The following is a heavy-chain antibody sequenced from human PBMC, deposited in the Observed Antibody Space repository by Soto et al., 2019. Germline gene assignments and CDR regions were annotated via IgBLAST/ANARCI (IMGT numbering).Heavy chain of an antibody. V-gene: IGHV3-21*01. CDR1: GFTFSSYS. D-gene: IGHD5-18*01. Sequence: GGSLRLSCAASGFTFSSYSMNWVRQAPGKGLEWVSSISSSSSYIYYADSVKGRFTISRDNAKNSLYLQMNSLRAEDTAVYYCAREAGEDTAMVTGAFDIWGQGTMVTVSS. CDR3: AREAGEDTAMVTGAFDI. CDR2: ISSSSSYI. J-gene: IGHJ3*02.